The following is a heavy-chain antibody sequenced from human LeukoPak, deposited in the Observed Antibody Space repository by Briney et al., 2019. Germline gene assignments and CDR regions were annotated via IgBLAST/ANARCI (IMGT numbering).Heavy chain of an antibody. J-gene: IGHJ6*02. CDR1: GYTFTSYD. Sequence: ASVKVSCKASGYTFTSYDINWVRQATGQGLEWMGWMNPNSGNTGYAQKFQGRVTMTRNTSISTAYMELSSLRSEDTAVYYCAVGSSGWYYYYGMDVWGQGTTVTVSS. CDR2: MNPNSGNT. V-gene: IGHV1-8*01. CDR3: AVGSSGWYYYYGMDV. D-gene: IGHD6-19*01.